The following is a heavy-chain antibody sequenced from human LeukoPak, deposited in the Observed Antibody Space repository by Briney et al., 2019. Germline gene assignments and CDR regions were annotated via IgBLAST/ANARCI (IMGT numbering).Heavy chain of an antibody. Sequence: SETLSLTCTVSGGSISSYYWSWIRQHPGKGLEWIGYMKDRGSTYHNPSLKSRVTISVDTSKNQFSLRLSSVTAADTAVYYCARFYYDSSGYSRWFDPWGQGTLVTVSS. CDR1: GGSISSYY. D-gene: IGHD3-22*01. J-gene: IGHJ5*02. CDR3: ARFYYDSSGYSRWFDP. CDR2: MKDRGST. V-gene: IGHV4-59*06.